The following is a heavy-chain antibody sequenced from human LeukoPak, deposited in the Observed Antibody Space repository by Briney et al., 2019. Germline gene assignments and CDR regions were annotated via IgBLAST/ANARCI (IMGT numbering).Heavy chain of an antibody. V-gene: IGHV1-69*13. J-gene: IGHJ5*02. CDR1: GGTFSSYA. CDR3: ARDVRFGANWFDP. Sequence: ASVKVSCKASGGTFSSYAISWVRQAPGQGLEWMXXIIPIFGTANYAQKFQGRVTITADESTSTAYMELSSLRSEDTAVYYCARDVRFGANWFDPWGQGTLVTVSS. CDR2: IIPIFGTA. D-gene: IGHD3-10*01.